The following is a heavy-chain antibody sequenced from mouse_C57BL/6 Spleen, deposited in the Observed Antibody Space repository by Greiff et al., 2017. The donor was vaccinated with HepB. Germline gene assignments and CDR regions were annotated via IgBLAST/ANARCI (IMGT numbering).Heavy chain of an antibody. CDR3: ARPGTGTGWYFDV. V-gene: IGHV5-15*01. CDR2: ISNLAYSI. D-gene: IGHD4-1*01. Sequence: EVKLQESGGGLVQPGGSLKLSCAASGFTFSDYGMAWVRQAPRKGPEWVAFISNLAYSIYYADTVTGRFTISRENAKNTLYLEMSSLRSEDTAMYYCARPGTGTGWYFDVWGTGTTVTVSS. CDR1: GFTFSDYG. J-gene: IGHJ1*03.